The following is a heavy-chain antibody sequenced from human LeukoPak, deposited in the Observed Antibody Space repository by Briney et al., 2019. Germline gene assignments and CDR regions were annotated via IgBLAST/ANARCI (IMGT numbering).Heavy chain of an antibody. CDR2: IKHDGSEE. D-gene: IGHD2-15*01. Sequence: GGSLRLSCVASGLSISGQWMNWVRQAPGQGLEWVANIKHDGSEEYYVDSVKGRFTISRDNAKNSLYLQMNSLRAEDTAVYYCARDGDYWDYWGQGTLVTVSS. CDR3: ARDGDYWDY. CDR1: GLSISGQW. V-gene: IGHV3-7*01. J-gene: IGHJ4*02.